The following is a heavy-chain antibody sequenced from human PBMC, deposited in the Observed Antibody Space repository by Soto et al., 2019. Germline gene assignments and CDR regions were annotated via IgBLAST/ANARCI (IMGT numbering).Heavy chain of an antibody. CDR2: IKNNANSYAI. Sequence: SLRLSCAASGFTFSDPYMDWVRQAPGKGLEWVTRIKNNANSYAIEYAASVKGRFTISRDDSKNSLYLQMNSLRTEDTAIYYCVRVKLGPQPLKASAAWGQCTLATLYS. CDR1: GFTFSDPY. CDR3: VRVKLGPQPLKASAA. D-gene: IGHD7-27*01. J-gene: IGHJ5*01. V-gene: IGHV3-72*01.